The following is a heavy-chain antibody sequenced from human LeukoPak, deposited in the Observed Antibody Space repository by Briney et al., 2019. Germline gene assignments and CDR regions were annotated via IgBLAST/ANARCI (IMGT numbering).Heavy chain of an antibody. D-gene: IGHD3-22*01. Sequence: ASVKVSCKASGYTFTSYGISWVRQAPGQGLEWMGWISAYNGNTNYAQKLQGRVTMTTDTSTSTAYMELSSLRSEDTAVYYCARGSTYYYDSSGLDAFDIWGQGTMVTVSS. CDR2: ISAYNGNT. J-gene: IGHJ3*02. CDR3: ARGSTYYYDSSGLDAFDI. V-gene: IGHV1-18*01. CDR1: GYTFTSYG.